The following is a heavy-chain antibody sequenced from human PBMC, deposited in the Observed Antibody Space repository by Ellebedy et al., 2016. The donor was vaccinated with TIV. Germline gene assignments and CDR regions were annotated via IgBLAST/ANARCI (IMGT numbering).Heavy chain of an antibody. D-gene: IGHD3/OR15-3a*01. CDR3: ARDLDRSPYYGMDV. J-gene: IGHJ6*02. CDR1: GGSIGSSPYC. CDR2: IYYTGSA. Sequence: ESLKISXTVSGGSIGSSPYCWAWIRQPPGKGLEWIGSIYYTGSAFYNPSLKSRVIISVDTSKNQFSLNLSSVTAADTAVYYCARDLDRSPYYGMDVWGQGTTVTVSS. V-gene: IGHV4-39*07.